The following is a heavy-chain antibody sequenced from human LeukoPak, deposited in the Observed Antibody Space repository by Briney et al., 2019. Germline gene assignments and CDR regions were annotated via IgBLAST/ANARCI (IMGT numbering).Heavy chain of an antibody. CDR1: GYSISSGYY. J-gene: IGHJ4*02. V-gene: IGHV4-38-2*02. D-gene: IGHD3-16*02. CDR2: IYHSGST. CDR3: ARLSPPGCPDY. Sequence: TSETLSLTCTVSGYSISSGYYWGWIRQPPGKGLEWIGSIYHSGSTYYNPSLKSRVTISVDTSKNQFSLKLSSVTAADTAVYYCARLSPPGCPDYWGQGTLVTVSS.